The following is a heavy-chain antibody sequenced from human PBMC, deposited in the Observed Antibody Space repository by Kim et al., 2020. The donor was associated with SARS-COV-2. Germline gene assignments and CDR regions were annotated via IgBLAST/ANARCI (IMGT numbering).Heavy chain of an antibody. CDR2: ISGSGGST. D-gene: IGHD6-13*01. Sequence: GGSLRLSCAASGFTFSSYAMSWVRQAPGKGLEWVSSISGSGGSTYYADSVKGRFTISRDTSKNTLSLQMNSLGAEDTAVYYCAKGSASGYSSSWYGYWGQGTLVTVSS. CDR1: GFTFSSYA. J-gene: IGHJ4*02. V-gene: IGHV3-23*01. CDR3: AKGSASGYSSSWYGY.